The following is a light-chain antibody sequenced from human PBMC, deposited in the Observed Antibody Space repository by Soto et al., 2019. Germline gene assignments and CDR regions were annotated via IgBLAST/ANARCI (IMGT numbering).Light chain of an antibody. J-gene: IGKJ2*01. CDR3: NHWGNPRKT. CDR2: GAF. V-gene: IGKV3-20*01. CDR1: QSVRTSD. Sequence: EVVLTQSPGTLSLSPGERATLSCRASQSVRTSDVTWYQHQPGQAPRLLIYGAFNRATDIPDRFSGSGSGTCSTLPITRREAECLAVYSGNHWGNPRKTFGQGTRRKIK.